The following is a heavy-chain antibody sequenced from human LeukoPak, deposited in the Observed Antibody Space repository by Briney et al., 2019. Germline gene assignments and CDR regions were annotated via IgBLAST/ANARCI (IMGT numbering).Heavy chain of an antibody. CDR1: PDSTTSNF. D-gene: IGHD1-14*01. CDR3: AREIVGGFNPGAY. J-gene: IGHJ4*02. V-gene: IGHV4-4*02. Sequence: WETLSLTCTVSPDSTTSNFWSWVRQPPGKGLEWIGEIHRSGSTNYNPSLQSRVTISIDRSKNQIALELSSVTAADTAVYYCAREIVGGFNPGAYWGQGTLVTVSS. CDR2: IHRSGST.